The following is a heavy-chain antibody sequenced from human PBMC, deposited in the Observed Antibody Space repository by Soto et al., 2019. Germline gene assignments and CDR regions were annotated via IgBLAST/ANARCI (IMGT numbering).Heavy chain of an antibody. J-gene: IGHJ4*02. CDR2: ISGSGDST. V-gene: IGHV3-23*01. D-gene: IGHD3-16*01. CDR1: GFTFSTYA. CDR3: AWGLRGY. Sequence: EVQLLESGGGLVQPGGSLRLSCAASGFTFSTYAMSWVRQAPGKGLEWVSAISGSGDSTFYADSVKGRFTISRDNSKNTLDLQMNSLRAEGTAVYYWAWGLRGYWGQGTLVTVSS.